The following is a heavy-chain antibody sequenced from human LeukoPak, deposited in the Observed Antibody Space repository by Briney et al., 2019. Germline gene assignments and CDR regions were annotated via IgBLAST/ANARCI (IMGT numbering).Heavy chain of an antibody. J-gene: IGHJ6*02. D-gene: IGHD7-27*01. V-gene: IGHV4-59*01. CDR1: GGSISSYY. CDR3: ARIPGAYYYYGMDV. CDR2: IYYSGST. Sequence: PSETLSLTCTVSGGSISSYYWSWIRQPPGKGLEWIGYIYYSGSTNYNLSLKSRVTISVDTSKNQFSLKLSSVTAADTAVYYCARIPGAYYYYGMDVWGQGTTVTVSS.